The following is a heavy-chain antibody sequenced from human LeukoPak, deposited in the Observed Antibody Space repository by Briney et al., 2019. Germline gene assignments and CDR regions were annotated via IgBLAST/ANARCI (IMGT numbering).Heavy chain of an antibody. Sequence: PSETLSLTCAVSGASISSSNYYWGWVRQSPGKGLEWIGNIYSSGNTYYNASLKSRVTMYIDTSKNQFSLKLSSVTAADTAMYYCAKSNGYGLIDSWGQGTLVTVSS. V-gene: IGHV4-39*01. CDR3: AKSNGYGLIDS. J-gene: IGHJ4*02. D-gene: IGHD5-12*01. CDR1: GASISSSNYY. CDR2: IYSSGNT.